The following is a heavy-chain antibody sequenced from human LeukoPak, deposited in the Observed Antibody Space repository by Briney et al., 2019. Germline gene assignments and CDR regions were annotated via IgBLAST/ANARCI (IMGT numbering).Heavy chain of an antibody. CDR1: GFTVSRNY. J-gene: IGHJ4*02. V-gene: IGHV3-53*01. CDR3: ARGFANGDYMLDY. CDR2: LYRGSST. D-gene: IGHD4-17*01. Sequence: GGSLRLSCAASGFTVSRNYMNWVRQAPGKGLEWVSVLYRGSSTYYADSVEGRFTISRDNSKNTLSLQMNSLRADDTAVYYCARGFANGDYMLDYWGQGTLVTVSS.